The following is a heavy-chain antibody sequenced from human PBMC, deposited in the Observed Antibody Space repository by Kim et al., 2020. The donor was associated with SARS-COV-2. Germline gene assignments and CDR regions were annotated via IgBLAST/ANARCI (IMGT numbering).Heavy chain of an antibody. Sequence: ASVKVSCKASGYTFTSYDINWVRQATGQGLEWMGWMNPNSGNTGYAQKFQGRVTMTRNTSISTAYMELSSLRSEDTAVYYCARGGYDILTGYYIDYYWGQGPLVTVSS. CDR1: GYTFTSYD. J-gene: IGHJ4*02. D-gene: IGHD3-9*01. CDR2: MNPNSGNT. CDR3: ARGGYDILTGYYIDYY. V-gene: IGHV1-8*01.